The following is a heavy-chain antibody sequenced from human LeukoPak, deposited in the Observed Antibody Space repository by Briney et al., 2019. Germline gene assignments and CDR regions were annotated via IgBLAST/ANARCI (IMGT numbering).Heavy chain of an antibody. CDR3: ARELGWTVTMKHLDY. V-gene: IGHV3-33*08. CDR1: GFTFSSYV. D-gene: IGHD4-17*01. CDR2: IWYDGSNK. J-gene: IGHJ4*02. Sequence: GSLRLSCAASGFTFSSYVMHWVRQAPDKGLEWVTVIWYDGSNKYYADSVKGRFTISRDNSKNTLYLQMNSLRAEDTAVYYCARELGWTVTMKHLDYWGQGTLVTVSS.